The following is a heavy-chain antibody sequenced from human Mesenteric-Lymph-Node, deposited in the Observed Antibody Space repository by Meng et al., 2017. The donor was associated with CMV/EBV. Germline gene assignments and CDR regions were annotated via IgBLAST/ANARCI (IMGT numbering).Heavy chain of an antibody. CDR3: ARPHYYGSGSSPWFDP. Sequence: QLQLQESGPGLVKPSETLSLTFTVAGGSISSSSYYWGWIRQPPGKGLEWIGSIYYSGSTYYRPSLKSRVTISVDTSKNQFSLKLSSVTAADTAVYYCARPHYYGSGSSPWFDPWGQGTLVTVSS. CDR2: IYYSGST. D-gene: IGHD3-10*01. J-gene: IGHJ5*02. CDR1: GGSISSSSYY. V-gene: IGHV4-39*01.